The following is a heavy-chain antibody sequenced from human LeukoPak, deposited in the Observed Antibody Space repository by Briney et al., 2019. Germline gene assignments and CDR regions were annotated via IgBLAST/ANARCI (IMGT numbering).Heavy chain of an antibody. J-gene: IGHJ4*02. V-gene: IGHV3-53*01. D-gene: IGHD3-3*01. CDR1: EFIVTTNY. Sequence: GGSLRLSCAASEFIVTTNYMSWVRQAPGKGLEWVSVIYGGESTYYPDSVKGRFTISRDSSKNTVYLQMNTLRAEDTAVYYCAKGTDFWSGYSFDHWGQGILVTVSS. CDR3: AKGTDFWSGYSFDH. CDR2: IYGGEST.